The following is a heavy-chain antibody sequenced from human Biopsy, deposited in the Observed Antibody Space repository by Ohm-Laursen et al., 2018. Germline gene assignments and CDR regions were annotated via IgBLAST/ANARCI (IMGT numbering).Heavy chain of an antibody. CDR2: LFTSGTT. J-gene: IGHJ4*02. V-gene: IGHV4-4*07. Sequence: SQTLSLTWTVSGGSINSYYWSWMRQPAGKGLEWIGRLFTSGTTNYSPSLNNRATMSVGTSKNQFSLRLTSVTAADTAVYYCVRGGSGSFPFDYWGPGTLVTVSS. CDR3: VRGGSGSFPFDY. CDR1: GGSINSYY. D-gene: IGHD3-10*01.